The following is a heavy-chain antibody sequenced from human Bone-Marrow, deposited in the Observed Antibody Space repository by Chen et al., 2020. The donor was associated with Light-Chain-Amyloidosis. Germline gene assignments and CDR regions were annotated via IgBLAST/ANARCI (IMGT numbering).Heavy chain of an antibody. CDR3: ARRRDGYNFDY. Sequence: VQLEQSGPEVIKPWESLKIYCKGSGYTFPNYWIGWVRQMPGKGLEWMGVIYPDASDARYSPSFEGQVTISADKSITTAYLQWRSLKASDTAMYYCARRRDGYNFDYWGQGTLVTVSS. V-gene: IGHV5-51*01. D-gene: IGHD5-12*01. J-gene: IGHJ4*02. CDR1: GYTFPNYW. CDR2: IYPDASDA.